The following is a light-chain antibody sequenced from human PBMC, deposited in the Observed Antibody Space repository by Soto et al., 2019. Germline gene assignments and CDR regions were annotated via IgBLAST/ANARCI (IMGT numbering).Light chain of an antibody. CDR3: TSYTSSSTPYV. CDR1: SSDVGGYTY. CDR2: DVS. Sequence: QSALTQPASVSGSPGQSLTISSAGTSSDVGGYTYVSWYQQHPGKAPKLMIYDVSNRPSGVSNRFSGSKSGNTASLTISGLQAEDEADYYCTSYTSSSTPYVFGGGTKVTVL. J-gene: IGLJ1*01. V-gene: IGLV2-14*01.